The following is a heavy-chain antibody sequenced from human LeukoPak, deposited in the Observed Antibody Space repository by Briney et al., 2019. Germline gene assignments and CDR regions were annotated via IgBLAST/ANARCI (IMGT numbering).Heavy chain of an antibody. CDR1: GYTLTELS. V-gene: IGHV1-24*01. D-gene: IGHD5-12*01. Sequence: GSVKVSCKVSGYTLTELSMHWVRQAPGKGLEWMGGFDPEDGETIYAQKFQGRVTMTEDTSTDTAYMELRSLRSDDTAVYYCAREYSGYDWGQFDYWGRGTLITVSS. CDR2: FDPEDGET. CDR3: AREYSGYDWGQFDY. J-gene: IGHJ4*02.